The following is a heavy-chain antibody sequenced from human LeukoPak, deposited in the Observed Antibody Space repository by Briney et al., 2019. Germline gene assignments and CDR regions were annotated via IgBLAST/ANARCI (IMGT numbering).Heavy chain of an antibody. Sequence: SETLSLTCTVSGGSISSYYWSWIRQPPRKGLEWIGYIYYSGSTNYNPSLKSRVTISVDTSKNQFSLKLSSVTAADTAVYYCASQMATISPLDYWGQGTLVTVSS. CDR2: IYYSGST. J-gene: IGHJ4*02. D-gene: IGHD5-24*01. V-gene: IGHV4-59*08. CDR1: GGSISSYY. CDR3: ASQMATISPLDY.